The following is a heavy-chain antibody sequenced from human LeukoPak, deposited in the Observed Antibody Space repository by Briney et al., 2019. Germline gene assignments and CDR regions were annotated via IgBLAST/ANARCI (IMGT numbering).Heavy chain of an antibody. V-gene: IGHV3-30-3*01. J-gene: IGHJ6*02. CDR3: ARDRSMGGGNSLYYYGMDV. CDR1: GFTFSSYA. CDR2: ISYDGSNK. Sequence: PGRSLTLSCAASGFTFSSYAMHWVRQAPGKGLEWVAVISYDGSNKYYADSVKGRFTISRDNSKNTLYLQKNSLRAEDTAVYYCARDRSMGGGNSLYYYGMDVWGQGTTVTVSS. D-gene: IGHD4-23*01.